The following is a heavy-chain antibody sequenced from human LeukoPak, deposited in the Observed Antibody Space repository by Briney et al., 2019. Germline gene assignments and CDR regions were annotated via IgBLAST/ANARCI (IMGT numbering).Heavy chain of an antibody. CDR2: IYYSGST. V-gene: IGHV4-39*07. CDR3: ARAVAAPGAFDI. D-gene: IGHD6-19*01. Sequence: SETLSLTCTVSGGSISSSSYYWGWIRQPPGKGLEWIGSIYYSGSTNYNPSLKSRVTISVDTSKNQFSLKLTSVTAADTAVYYCARAVAAPGAFDIWGQGTMVTVSS. CDR1: GGSISSSSYY. J-gene: IGHJ3*02.